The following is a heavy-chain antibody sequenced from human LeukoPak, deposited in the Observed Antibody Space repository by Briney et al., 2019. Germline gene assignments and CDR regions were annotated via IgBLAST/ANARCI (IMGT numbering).Heavy chain of an antibody. CDR2: INSSGSTI. CDR1: GXTFCSYQ. CDR3: ARGDSGSYYFDY. J-gene: IGHJ4*02. Sequence: PRGALRLSWAASGXTFCSYQVNWVRPAPGKGLEWGWYINSSGSTIYYADSVKCRVTISRDNAKNSLYLQMDSLRAEDTAVYYCARGDSGSYYFDYWGQGTLVTVSS. V-gene: IGHV3-48*03. D-gene: IGHD1-26*01.